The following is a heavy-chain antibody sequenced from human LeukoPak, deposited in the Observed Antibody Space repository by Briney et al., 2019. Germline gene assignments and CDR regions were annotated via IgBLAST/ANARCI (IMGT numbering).Heavy chain of an antibody. D-gene: IGHD1-26*01. Sequence: GASVKVSCKASGYTFTGYYKHWVRQAPGQGLEWMGWINPNSGGTNYAQKFQGRVTMTRDTSISTAYMELSRLRSDDTAVYYCARVGWMGATRTSYYFDYWGQGTLVTVSS. CDR3: ARVGWMGATRTSYYFDY. CDR2: INPNSGGT. J-gene: IGHJ4*02. V-gene: IGHV1-2*02. CDR1: GYTFTGYY.